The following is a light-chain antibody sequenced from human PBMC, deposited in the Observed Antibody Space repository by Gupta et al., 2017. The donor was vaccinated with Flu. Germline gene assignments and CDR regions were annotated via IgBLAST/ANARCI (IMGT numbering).Light chain of an antibody. V-gene: IGLV1-44*01. Sequence: IIGSNFGSWYQHRPGTAPRHLIYNDNQRPSGVPDRFPGSKAGTSASLAIGGLQSEDEADYYCAAWDDSLTALSADGSLTGLWVFGGGTKLSVL. CDR3: AAWDDSLTALSADGSLTGLWV. CDR1: IIGSNF. J-gene: IGLJ3*02. CDR2: NDN.